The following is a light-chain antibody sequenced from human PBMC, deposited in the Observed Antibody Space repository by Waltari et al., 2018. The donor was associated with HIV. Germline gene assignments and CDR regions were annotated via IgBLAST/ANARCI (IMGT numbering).Light chain of an antibody. CDR3: QQYGGSVT. CDR2: GAS. J-gene: IGKJ3*01. Sequence: EIVMTQSPATLSVSPGERATLSCRASQSVSSNLAWYQQKPGQPPRLLIYGASSRATGIPDRFSGSGSGTDFTLTISRLEPEDFAVYYCQQYGGSVTFGPGTKLDIK. V-gene: IGKV3-20*01. CDR1: QSVSSN.